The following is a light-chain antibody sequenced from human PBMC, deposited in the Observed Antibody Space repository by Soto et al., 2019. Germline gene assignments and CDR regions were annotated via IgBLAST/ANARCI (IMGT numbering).Light chain of an antibody. J-gene: IGLJ1*01. Sequence: QSALTQPASVSGSPGQSITISCTGTSSDIGDYKYVSWYHQHPDKAPKLIIFVNSNRPSGISNRFSASKSGNTASLTISGLQAEDEADYYCSSYTSSDTPYVFGTGTKVTVL. V-gene: IGLV2-14*01. CDR2: VNS. CDR1: SSDIGDYKY. CDR3: SSYTSSDTPYV.